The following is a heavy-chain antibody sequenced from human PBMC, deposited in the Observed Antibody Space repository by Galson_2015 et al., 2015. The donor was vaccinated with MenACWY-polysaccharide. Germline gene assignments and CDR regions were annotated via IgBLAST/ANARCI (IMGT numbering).Heavy chain of an antibody. CDR3: ARYVTTGGQIRYFDY. J-gene: IGHJ4*02. D-gene: IGHD3-22*01. Sequence: SLRLSCAAAGFTFSNFWMSWVRQAPGMGLEWVANINQDGREVYYVDSVKSRFAISRDNPKNSLYLQMNSLRPEDTAVYYCARYVTTGGQIRYFDYWGQGALVTVSS. CDR2: INQDGREV. CDR1: GFTFSNFW. V-gene: IGHV3-7*01.